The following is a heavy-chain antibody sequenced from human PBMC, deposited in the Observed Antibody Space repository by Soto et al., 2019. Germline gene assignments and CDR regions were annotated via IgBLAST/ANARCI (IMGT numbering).Heavy chain of an antibody. J-gene: IGHJ4*02. CDR1: GGSFSGYY. V-gene: IGHV4-34*01. CDR2: INHSGST. CDR3: ARGGGTRKTSDY. Sequence: PSETLSLTCAVYGGSFSGYYWSWIRQPPGKGLEWIGEINHSGSTNYNPSLKSRVTISVDTSKNQFSLKLSSVTAADTAVYYCARGGGTRKTSDYWGQGTLVTVSS. D-gene: IGHD3-16*01.